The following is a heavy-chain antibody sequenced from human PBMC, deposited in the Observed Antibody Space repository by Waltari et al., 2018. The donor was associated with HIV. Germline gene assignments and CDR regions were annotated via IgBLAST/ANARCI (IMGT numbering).Heavy chain of an antibody. CDR1: GYTFSDHF. J-gene: IGHJ5*02. V-gene: IGHV1-2*06. D-gene: IGHD3-16*01. Sequence: QVHLVQSGAEVKKSGASVKVSCKASGYTFSDHFIHWVRQAPGQGLEWMGPINPNSGGTNYAQSVQGRVTMTRDTSINTAYMELSRLTYNDTAVYYCARSDIMITFGGTWEWLDPWGQGTLVTVSS. CDR2: INPNSGGT. CDR3: ARSDIMITFGGTWEWLDP.